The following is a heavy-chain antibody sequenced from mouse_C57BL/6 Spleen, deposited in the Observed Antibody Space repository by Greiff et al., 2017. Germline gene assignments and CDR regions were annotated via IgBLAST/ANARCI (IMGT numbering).Heavy chain of an antibody. D-gene: IGHD1-1*01. CDR3: ARAPITTVVEGPFDY. CDR1: GYAFSSYW. V-gene: IGHV1-80*01. J-gene: IGHJ2*01. Sequence: VQLQQSGAELVKPGASVKISCKASGYAFSSYWMNWVKQRPGKGLEWIGQIYPGDGDTNYNGKFKGKATLTADKSSSTAYMQRSSLTSEDSAVYFCARAPITTVVEGPFDYWGQGTTLTVSS. CDR2: IYPGDGDT.